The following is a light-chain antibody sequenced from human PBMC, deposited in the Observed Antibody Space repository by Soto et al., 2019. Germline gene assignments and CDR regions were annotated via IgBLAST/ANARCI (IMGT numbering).Light chain of an antibody. V-gene: IGKV1-5*01. CDR3: QQYNSYSRT. CDR1: QSISSW. J-gene: IGKJ1*01. Sequence: DIQMTQSPSTLSASVGDRVTITCRASQSISSWLAWYQQKPEKAPKLLIYDASSLESGVSSRFSGSGSGTEFTLTICSLQSDDFATYYCQQYNSYSRTFGQGTKVDIK. CDR2: DAS.